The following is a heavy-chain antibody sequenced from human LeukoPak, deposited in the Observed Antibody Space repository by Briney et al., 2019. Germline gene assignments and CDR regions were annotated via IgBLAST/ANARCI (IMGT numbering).Heavy chain of an antibody. CDR1: GFTFSSYG. CDR3: ASHSGSYYNY. J-gene: IGHJ4*02. Sequence: GGSLRLSCAASGFTFSSYGMHWVRQAPGKGLEWVAVIWYDGSNKYYADSVKGRFTISRDNSKNTLYLQMNSLRAEDTAVYYCASHSGSYYNYWGQGTLGTVSS. V-gene: IGHV3-33*01. D-gene: IGHD1-26*01. CDR2: IWYDGSNK.